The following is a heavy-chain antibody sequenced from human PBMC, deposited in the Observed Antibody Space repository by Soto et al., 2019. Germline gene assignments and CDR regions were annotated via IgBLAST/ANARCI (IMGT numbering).Heavy chain of an antibody. CDR2: IYWDDDK. CDR1: GFSLSTSGVG. Sequence: QITLKESGPTLVKPTQTLTLTCTFSGFSLSTSGVGVGWIRQPPGKALEWLALIYWDDDKRYSPSLKSRLTXTXXTSKRQVVLTMTTMDPVDTATYYCAHHIVATLFDYWGQGTLVTVSS. CDR3: AHHIVATLFDY. D-gene: IGHD5-12*01. J-gene: IGHJ4*02. V-gene: IGHV2-5*02.